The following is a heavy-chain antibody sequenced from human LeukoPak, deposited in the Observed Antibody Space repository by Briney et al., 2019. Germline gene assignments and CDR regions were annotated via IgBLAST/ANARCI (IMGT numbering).Heavy chain of an antibody. V-gene: IGHV3-30-3*01. CDR1: GFTFSSYA. D-gene: IGHD1-26*01. CDR2: ISYDGSNK. Sequence: GRSLRLSCAASGFTFSSYAMHWVRQAPGKGLEWVAVISYDGSNKYYADSVKGRFTISRDNAKNSLYLRMNSLRAEDTAVYYCARGGSRVGATDYYFDYWGQGTLVTVSS. CDR3: ARGGSRVGATDYYFDY. J-gene: IGHJ4*02.